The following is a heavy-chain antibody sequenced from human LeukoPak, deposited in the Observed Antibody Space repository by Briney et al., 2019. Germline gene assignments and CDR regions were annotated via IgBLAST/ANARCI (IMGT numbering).Heavy chain of an antibody. CDR2: INHSGST. Sequence: SETLSLTCAVYGGSFSGYYWSWIRQPPGKGLEWIGEINHSGSTNYNPSLKSRVTISVDTSKNQFSLKLSSVTAADTAVYYCARGHSHRYSSSLARLDNWGQGTLVTVSS. V-gene: IGHV4-34*01. D-gene: IGHD6-6*01. CDR3: ARGHSHRYSSSLARLDN. J-gene: IGHJ4*02. CDR1: GGSFSGYY.